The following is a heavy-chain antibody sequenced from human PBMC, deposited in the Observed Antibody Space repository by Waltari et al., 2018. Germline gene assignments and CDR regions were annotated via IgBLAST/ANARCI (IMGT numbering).Heavy chain of an antibody. J-gene: IGHJ6*02. V-gene: IGHV3-53*01. Sequence: EVQLVESGGGLIQPGGSLRLSCAASGFTVSSNYMSWVRQAPGKGLEWVSVIYSGGSTYYADSVKGRFTISRDNSKNTLYLQMNSLRAEDTAVYYCARDTMIVAYGMDVWGQGTTVTVSS. D-gene: IGHD3-22*01. CDR1: GFTVSSNY. CDR2: IYSGGST. CDR3: ARDTMIVAYGMDV.